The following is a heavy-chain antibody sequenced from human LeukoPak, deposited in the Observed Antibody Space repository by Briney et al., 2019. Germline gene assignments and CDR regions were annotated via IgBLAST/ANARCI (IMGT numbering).Heavy chain of an antibody. CDR2: IKQDGSEK. Sequence: GGSLRLSCAASGFTFSSYWMSWVRQAPGKGLEWVANIKQDGSEKYYVDSVKGRFTISRDNAKNSLYLQMNSLRAEDTAVYYCARAKERDFWSGYYAYYYYYMDVWGKGTTVTVSS. D-gene: IGHD3-3*01. J-gene: IGHJ6*03. CDR3: ARAKERDFWSGYYAYYYYYMDV. V-gene: IGHV3-7*01. CDR1: GFTFSSYW.